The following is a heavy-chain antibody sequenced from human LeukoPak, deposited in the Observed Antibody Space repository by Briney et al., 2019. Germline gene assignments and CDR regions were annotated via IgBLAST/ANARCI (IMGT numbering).Heavy chain of an antibody. V-gene: IGHV3-9*01. D-gene: IGHD6-19*01. Sequence: PGRSLRLSWAASGFTFDDYAMHWVRQAPGKGLEWVSGISWNSGSIGYADSVKGRFTISRDNSKNTLYLQMNRLRAEDTAVYYCARGQVAVASYDYYYYMDVWGKGTTVTVSS. J-gene: IGHJ6*03. CDR2: ISWNSGSI. CDR3: ARGQVAVASYDYYYYMDV. CDR1: GFTFDDYA.